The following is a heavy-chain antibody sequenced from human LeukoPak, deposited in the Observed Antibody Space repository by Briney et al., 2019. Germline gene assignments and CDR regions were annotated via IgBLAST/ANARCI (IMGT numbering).Heavy chain of an antibody. D-gene: IGHD4-11*01. CDR1: GGTFSSYA. CDR2: IIPILGIA. J-gene: IGHJ6*03. Sequence: GASVKVSCKASGGTFSSYAISWVRQAPGQGLEWMGRIIPILGIANYAQKFQGRVTITADKSTSTAYMELSSLRSEDTAVYYCARYDYSNPPYMDVWGKGTTVTVSS. CDR3: ARYDYSNPPYMDV. V-gene: IGHV1-69*04.